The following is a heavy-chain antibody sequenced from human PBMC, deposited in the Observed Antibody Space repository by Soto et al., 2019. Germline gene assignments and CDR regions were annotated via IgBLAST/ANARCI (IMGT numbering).Heavy chain of an antibody. V-gene: IGHV1-3*01. CDR2: INAGNGNT. CDR3: ARPRGGATTPSVKRFDY. J-gene: IGHJ4*02. Sequence: QVQLVQSGAEVKKPGASVKVSCKASGYTFTSYAMHWVRQAPGQRLEWMGWINAGNGNTKYSQKFQGRVTITRDTSASTAYMELSSLRSEDTAVYYCARPRGGATTPSVKRFDYWGQGTLVTVSS. CDR1: GYTFTSYA. D-gene: IGHD1-26*01.